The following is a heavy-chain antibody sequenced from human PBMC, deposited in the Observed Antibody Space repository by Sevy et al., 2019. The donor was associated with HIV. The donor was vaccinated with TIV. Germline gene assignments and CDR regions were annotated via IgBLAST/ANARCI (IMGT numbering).Heavy chain of an antibody. V-gene: IGHV3-74*01. J-gene: IGHJ6*02. Sequence: GGSLRLSCAASGFTFSSYWMHWVRQAPGKGLVWVSRINSDGSSTRYADSVKGRFTISRDNAKNTLYLQMNSLRAEDTAVYYCARVHDSSGYYYYYGMDVWGQGTTVTVSS. CDR3: ARVHDSSGYYYYYGMDV. D-gene: IGHD3-22*01. CDR1: GFTFSSYW. CDR2: INSDGSST.